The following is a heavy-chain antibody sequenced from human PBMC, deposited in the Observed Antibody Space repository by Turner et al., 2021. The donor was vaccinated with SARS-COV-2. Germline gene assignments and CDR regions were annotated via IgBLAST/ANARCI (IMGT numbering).Heavy chain of an antibody. CDR2: IKQDGSEK. V-gene: IGHV3-7*01. J-gene: IGHJ4*02. D-gene: IGHD3-3*01. CDR1: GFTFSSYW. Sequence: EVQLLESGGGWVKPGGSLSLSCAASGFTFSSYWMSWVRQAPGKGLEWVANIKQDGSEKYYVDSVKGRFTISRDNAKNSLYLQMNSLRAEDTAVYYCARAEGWAFGVVIPYDYWGQGTLVTVSS. CDR3: ARAEGWAFGVVIPYDY.